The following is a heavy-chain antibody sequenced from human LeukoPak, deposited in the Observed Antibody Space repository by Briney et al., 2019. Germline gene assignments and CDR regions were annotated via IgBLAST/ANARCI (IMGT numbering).Heavy chain of an antibody. Sequence: GGSLRLSCAASGFTFSSYAMSWVRQAPGKGLEWVSAISGSGGSTYNADSVKGRFTISRDNSKNTLYLQMNSLRAEDTAVYYCAKGFGELFPYYYYYMDVWGKGTTVTVSS. CDR2: ISGSGGST. J-gene: IGHJ6*03. V-gene: IGHV3-23*01. D-gene: IGHD3-10*01. CDR3: AKGFGELFPYYYYYMDV. CDR1: GFTFSSYA.